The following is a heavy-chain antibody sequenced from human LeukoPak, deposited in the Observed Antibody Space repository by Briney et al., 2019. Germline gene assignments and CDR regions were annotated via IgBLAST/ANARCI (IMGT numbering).Heavy chain of an antibody. V-gene: IGHV1-8*01. D-gene: IGHD3-22*01. CDR2: MNPNSGNT. Sequence: ASVKVSCKASGYTFTSYDINWVRQATGQGLEWMGWMNPNSGNTGYAQKFQGRVTMTRNTSISTAYMELSSLRSEDTAVYYCARVPHYMIVVGLTADYWGQGTLVTVSS. J-gene: IGHJ4*02. CDR3: ARVPHYMIVVGLTADY. CDR1: GYTFTSYD.